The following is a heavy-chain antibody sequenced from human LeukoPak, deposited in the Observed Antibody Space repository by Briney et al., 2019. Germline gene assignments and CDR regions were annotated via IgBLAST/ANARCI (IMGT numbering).Heavy chain of an antibody. CDR2: IYYSGST. V-gene: IGHV4-59*01. CDR1: GGSISSYY. Sequence: SETLSLTCTVSGGSISSYYWSWIRQPPGKGLEWIGYIYYSGSTNYNPSLKSRVTISVDTSKSQFSLKLSSVTAADTAVYYCARATFRFDYWGQGTLVTVSS. J-gene: IGHJ4*02. CDR3: ARATFRFDY. D-gene: IGHD3-16*01.